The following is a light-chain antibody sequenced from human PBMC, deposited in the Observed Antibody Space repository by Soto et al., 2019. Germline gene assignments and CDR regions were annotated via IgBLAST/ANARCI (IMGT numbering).Light chain of an antibody. Sequence: QSALPQPASVAGSPGQSITISCTGTSSDVGGYNYVSWYQQHPGKAPKLMIYEVNNRPSGVSNRFSGSKSGNTASLTISGLQAEDEADYYCGSYTSGSTGVVGTGSKVTVL. CDR2: EVN. CDR1: SSDVGGYNY. J-gene: IGLJ1*01. V-gene: IGLV2-14*01. CDR3: GSYTSGSTGV.